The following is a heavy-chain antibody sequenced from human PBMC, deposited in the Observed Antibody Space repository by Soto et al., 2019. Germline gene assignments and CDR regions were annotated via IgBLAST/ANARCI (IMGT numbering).Heavy chain of an antibody. CDR2: ISRSGSTI. Sequence: QMQLVESGGGLVEPGGSLRLSCEASGFTFSNHYMSWVRQAPGKGLEWISYISRSGSTIYYADSIRGRFTISRDNSKNSRYLQMDSLRDEDTAMYYCGRDPELWDENVATRPSTYYYGMDVWGQGTTVTVSS. V-gene: IGHV3-11*01. CDR1: GFTFSNHY. CDR3: GRDPELWDENVATRPSTYYYGMDV. D-gene: IGHD5-18*01. J-gene: IGHJ6*02.